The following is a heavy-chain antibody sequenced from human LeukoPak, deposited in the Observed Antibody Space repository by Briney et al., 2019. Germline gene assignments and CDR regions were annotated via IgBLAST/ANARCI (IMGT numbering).Heavy chain of an antibody. CDR2: INPSGGST. D-gene: IGHD6-13*01. Sequence: PGGSLRLSCAASGFTFSTYGMHWVRQAPGQGLEWMGIINPSGGSTSYAQKFQGRVTMTRDTSTSTVYMELSSLRSEDTAVYYCARAPDSSSWYSGDYFDYWGQGTLVTVSS. J-gene: IGHJ4*02. CDR3: ARAPDSSSWYSGDYFDY. CDR1: GFTFSTYG. V-gene: IGHV1-46*01.